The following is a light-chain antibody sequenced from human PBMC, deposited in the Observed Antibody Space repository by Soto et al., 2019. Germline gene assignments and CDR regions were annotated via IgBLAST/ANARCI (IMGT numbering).Light chain of an antibody. CDR3: QSYDSSLSGYV. CDR1: SSNIGAGYD. Sequence: QPVLTQSPSVSGAPGQKITISCTGSSSNIGAGYDVHWYQQLPGTAPKLLIYDNFNRPSGVPDRFSGSKSGTSASLAITGLQAEDEADYYCQSYDSSLSGYVFGTGTKLTVL. CDR2: DNF. J-gene: IGLJ1*01. V-gene: IGLV1-40*01.